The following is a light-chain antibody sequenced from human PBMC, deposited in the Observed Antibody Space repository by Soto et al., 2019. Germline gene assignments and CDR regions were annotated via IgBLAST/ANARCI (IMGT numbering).Light chain of an antibody. CDR2: RVS. Sequence: DIQMTQSPSTLSATVGDRVTITCRAIQTLSDYLAWYQQKPGKAPKFLIYRVSTLESGVPSRFSGAGSGTEFSLTISSLQPDDFATYYCQQYKSYPWTFGQGTKVDIK. J-gene: IGKJ1*01. V-gene: IGKV1-5*03. CDR3: QQYKSYPWT. CDR1: QTLSDY.